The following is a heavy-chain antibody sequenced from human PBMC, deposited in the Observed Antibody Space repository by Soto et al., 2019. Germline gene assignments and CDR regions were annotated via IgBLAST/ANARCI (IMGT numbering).Heavy chain of an antibody. CDR2: IYYSGST. J-gene: IGHJ4*02. V-gene: IGHV4-59*08. Sequence: PSETLSLTCTVSGGSISSYYWSWIRQPPGKGLEWIGYIYYSGSTNYNPSLKSRVTISVDTSKNQFSLKLSSVTAADTAVYYCARHFSVDYFDYWGQGARVTVSS. CDR1: GGSISSYY. CDR3: ARHFSVDYFDY.